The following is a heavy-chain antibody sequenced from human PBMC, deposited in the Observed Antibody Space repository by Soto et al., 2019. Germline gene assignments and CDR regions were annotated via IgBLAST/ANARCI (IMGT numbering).Heavy chain of an antibody. CDR1: GGSFSGYY. V-gene: IGHV4-34*01. D-gene: IGHD3-10*01. Sequence: KPSETLSLTCAVYGGSFSGYYWSWIRQPPGKGLEWIGEINHSGSTNYNPSLKSRVTISVDTSKNQFSLKLSSVTAADTAVYYCARCVVRGVIRPRFFDYWGQGTLVTVSS. CDR2: INHSGST. J-gene: IGHJ4*02. CDR3: ARCVVRGVIRPRFFDY.